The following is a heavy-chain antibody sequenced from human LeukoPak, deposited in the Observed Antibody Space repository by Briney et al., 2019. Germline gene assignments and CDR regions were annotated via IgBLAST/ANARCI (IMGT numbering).Heavy chain of an antibody. D-gene: IGHD2-21*01. Sequence: SETLSLTCTVSGGSISSGGYYWSWIRQHPGKGLEWIGYIYYSGSTYYNPSLKSRVTISVDTSKNQFSLKLSSVTAADTAVYYCASSHRLSSNRIELWWRRRVSMIAFDIWGQGTMVTVSS. V-gene: IGHV4-31*03. CDR1: GGSISSGGYY. J-gene: IGHJ3*02. CDR3: ASSHRLSSNRIELWWRRRVSMIAFDI. CDR2: IYYSGST.